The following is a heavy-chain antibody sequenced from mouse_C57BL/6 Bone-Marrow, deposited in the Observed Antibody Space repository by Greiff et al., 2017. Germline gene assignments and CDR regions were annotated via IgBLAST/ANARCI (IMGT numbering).Heavy chain of an antibody. J-gene: IGHJ3*01. CDR3: ARGRQLRLIFAY. Sequence: QVQLQQPGAELVKPGASVTLSCKASGYTFTSYWMHWVKQRPGQGLEWIGMIHPNSGSTNYNEKFKSKATLTVDKSSSTAYMQLSSLTSEDSAVYYCARGRQLRLIFAYWGQGTLVTVSA. CDR1: GYTFTSYW. CDR2: IHPNSGST. D-gene: IGHD3-2*02. V-gene: IGHV1-64*01.